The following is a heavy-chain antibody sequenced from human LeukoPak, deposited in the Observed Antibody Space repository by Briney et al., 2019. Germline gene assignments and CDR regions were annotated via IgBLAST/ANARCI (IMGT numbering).Heavy chain of an antibody. CDR2: ISGSGGST. Sequence: QSGWSLRLSCAASGFAFSSYAMSWVCQAPGKGLEWVSAISGSGGSTYYADSVKGRFTISRDNSKNTLYLQMNSLRAEDTAVYYCAKGIAVAGELNYWGQGTLVTVSS. CDR3: AKGIAVAGELNY. D-gene: IGHD6-19*01. J-gene: IGHJ4*02. V-gene: IGHV3-23*01. CDR1: GFAFSSYA.